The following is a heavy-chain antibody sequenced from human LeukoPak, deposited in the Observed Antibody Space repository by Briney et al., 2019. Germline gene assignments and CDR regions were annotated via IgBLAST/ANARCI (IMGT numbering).Heavy chain of an antibody. J-gene: IGHJ4*02. Sequence: GESLKISCKGSGYSFTSYWIGWVRQMPGKGLEWMGIIYPGDSDTRYSPSFQGQVTISADKSISTAYLQWSSLKASDTAVYYCARLGEYYDSSGYYLPDYWGQGTLVTVSS. CDR3: ARLGEYYDSSGYYLPDY. D-gene: IGHD3-22*01. CDR1: GYSFTSYW. V-gene: IGHV5-51*01. CDR2: IYPGDSDT.